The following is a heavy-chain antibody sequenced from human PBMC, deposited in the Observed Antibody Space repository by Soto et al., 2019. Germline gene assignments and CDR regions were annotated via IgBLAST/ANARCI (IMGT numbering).Heavy chain of an antibody. CDR3: ARASDYGDYFAS. Sequence: GGSLRLSCAASGFTFSSYAMHGVRQAPGKGLEWVAVITYEGSNKYYADSVKGRFTISRDNSKNTLYLQMNSRRAEDTAVYYCARASDYGDYFASWGQGTLVTVSS. V-gene: IGHV3-30-3*01. J-gene: IGHJ4*02. CDR2: ITYEGSNK. CDR1: GFTFSSYA. D-gene: IGHD4-17*01.